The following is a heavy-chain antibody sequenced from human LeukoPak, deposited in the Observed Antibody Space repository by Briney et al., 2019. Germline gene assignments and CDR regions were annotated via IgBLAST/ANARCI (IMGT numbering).Heavy chain of an antibody. Sequence: GESLKISCKGSGYSFTSYWIGWVRQMPGKGLEWMGIIYPGDSDTRYSPSFQGQVTISADKSISTAYLQWSSLKASDTAKYYCARVIRWLFCSSTSCYGAFDYWGQGTLVTVSS. CDR1: GYSFTSYW. J-gene: IGHJ4*02. CDR2: IYPGDSDT. CDR3: ARVIRWLFCSSTSCYGAFDY. V-gene: IGHV5-51*01. D-gene: IGHD2-2*01.